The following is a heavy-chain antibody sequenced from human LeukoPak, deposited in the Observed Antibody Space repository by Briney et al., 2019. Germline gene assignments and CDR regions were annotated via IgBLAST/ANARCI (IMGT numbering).Heavy chain of an antibody. D-gene: IGHD3-22*01. CDR2: ISGYNGHT. Sequence: ASVKVSCKASGYTYTNYGISWVRQAPGQGLEWMGWISGYNGHTNYAQKLQGRVTMTTHTSTSTAYMELRSLRSDDTAVYYCARAGHRKYYYDNAYDYWGQGTLVTVSS. J-gene: IGHJ4*02. CDR1: GYTYTNYG. V-gene: IGHV1-18*01. CDR3: ARAGHRKYYYDNAYDY.